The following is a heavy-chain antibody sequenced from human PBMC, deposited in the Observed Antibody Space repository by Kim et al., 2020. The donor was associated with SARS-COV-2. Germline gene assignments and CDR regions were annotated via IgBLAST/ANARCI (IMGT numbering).Heavy chain of an antibody. D-gene: IGHD4-17*01. CDR1: GFTFTAYG. Sequence: GGSLRLSCSASGFTFTAYGMNWLRQAPGKGLEWVSSISPDSAFTPYADSVKGRFTISRNNARNSLFLQLNSLRAEDTAVYYCASFQTVGVTDFDYWCQGT. CDR2: ISPDSAFT. CDR3: ASFQTVGVTDFDY. J-gene: IGHJ4*02. V-gene: IGHV3-21*01.